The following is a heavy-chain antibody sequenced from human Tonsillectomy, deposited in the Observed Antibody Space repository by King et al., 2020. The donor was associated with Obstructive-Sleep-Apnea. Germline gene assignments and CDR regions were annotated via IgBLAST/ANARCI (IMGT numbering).Heavy chain of an antibody. CDR1: GFSLSTSGVG. Sequence: ITLKESGPTLVKPTQTLTLTCTFSGFSLSTSGVGVGWIRQPPGKALEWLALIYWDDDKRYSPSLRSRLTITKDTSKNQVVLTMTDMDPVDTATYYCAHSTSGFFVPDCDFNYWGQGTLVTVSS. CDR2: IYWDDDK. J-gene: IGHJ4*02. D-gene: IGHD2-21*01. CDR3: AHSTSGFFVPDCDFNY. V-gene: IGHV2-5*02.